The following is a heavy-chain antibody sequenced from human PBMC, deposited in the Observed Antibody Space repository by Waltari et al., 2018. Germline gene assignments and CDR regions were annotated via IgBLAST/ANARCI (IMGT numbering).Heavy chain of an antibody. Sequence: EEQLLESGGGLVQPGDSLRLSCAASGFRFSNYWMNWVRQAPGKGLVWGARMRIDETTLTDADPVKGRFTICRDNAKNTGYLQMKRLRADDTAVYYCARLAPRTYRSPVPGRHYYYGMDVWGQGTTVTVSS. CDR1: GFRFSNYW. V-gene: IGHV3-74*03. D-gene: IGHD3-10*01. CDR2: MRIDETTL. J-gene: IGHJ6*02. CDR3: ARLAPRTYRSPVPGRHYYYGMDV.